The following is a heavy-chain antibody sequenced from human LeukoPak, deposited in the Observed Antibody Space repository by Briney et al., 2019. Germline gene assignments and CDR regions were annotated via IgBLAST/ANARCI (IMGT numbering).Heavy chain of an antibody. CDR1: GFTFSSYW. V-gene: IGHV3-74*01. J-gene: IGHJ6*03. CDR3: ARRGLDYYYYYMDV. Sequence: GGSLRLSCAASGFTFSSYWMHWVRQAPGKGLVWVSRINSDGSSTSYADSVKGRFTISRDNAKNTLYLQMNSLRAEDTAVYYCARRGLDYYYYYMDVWGKGTTVTISS. CDR2: INSDGSST. D-gene: IGHD3-16*01.